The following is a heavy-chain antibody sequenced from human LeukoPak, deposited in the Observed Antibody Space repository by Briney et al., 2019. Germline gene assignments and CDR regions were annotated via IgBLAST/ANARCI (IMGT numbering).Heavy chain of an antibody. CDR1: GDSFSSYH. V-gene: IGHV4-59*01. CDR3: ARVGRGDHTWGSYYCDH. D-gene: IGHD3-16*01. CDR2: ISSSGST. Sequence: SETLSLTCTVSGDSFSSYHWSWLRQPPGKGLEWIGYISSSGSTSYNPSLKSRVTISVDTSKNQFSLKLGSVTAADTAVYYCARVGRGDHTWGSYYCDHWGQGTLVSVSS. J-gene: IGHJ4*02.